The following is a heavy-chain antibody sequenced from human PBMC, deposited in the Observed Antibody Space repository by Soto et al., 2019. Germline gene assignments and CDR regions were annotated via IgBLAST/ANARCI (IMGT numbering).Heavy chain of an antibody. V-gene: IGHV4-34*01. CDR1: GGSFSGYY. D-gene: IGHD6-19*01. J-gene: IGHJ4*02. CDR3: ASTAHSSGWYSGGFDY. CDR2: INHSGST. Sequence: PSETLSLTCAVYGGSFSGYYWTWIRQPPGTGLEWIGEINHSGSTNYNPSLKSRVTISVDKSKNQFSLKLNSVTAADTAVYYCASTAHSSGWYSGGFDYWGQGTLVTVS.